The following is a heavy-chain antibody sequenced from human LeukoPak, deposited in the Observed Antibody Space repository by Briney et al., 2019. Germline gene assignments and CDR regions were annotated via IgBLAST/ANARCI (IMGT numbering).Heavy chain of an antibody. CDR2: ISSSSSYI. CDR1: GFTFSSYS. CDR3: ARGIPPPDDDILTGYSVGGYYYYYGMDV. V-gene: IGHV3-21*01. Sequence: GGSLRLSCAASGFTFSSYSMNWVRQAPGKGLEWVSSISSSSSYIYYADSVKGRFTISRDNAKNSLYLQMNGLRAEDTAVYYCARGIPPPDDDILTGYSVGGYYYYYGMDVWGQGTTVTVSS. J-gene: IGHJ6*02. D-gene: IGHD3-9*01.